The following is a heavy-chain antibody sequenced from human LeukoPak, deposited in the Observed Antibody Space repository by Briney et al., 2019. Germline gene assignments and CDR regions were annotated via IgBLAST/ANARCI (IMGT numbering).Heavy chain of an antibody. CDR3: AREFGSSRYFDY. J-gene: IGHJ4*02. CDR2: INSDGSFT. Sequence: GGSLRLSCEASGFTFSSYWMHWVRQAPGKGLVWVSRINSDGSFTNYADSVKGRFTISRDNAKNTLYLQMNSLRAEDTAVYYCAREFGSSRYFDYWGQGIPVTASS. D-gene: IGHD2-15*01. CDR1: GFTFSSYW. V-gene: IGHV3-74*01.